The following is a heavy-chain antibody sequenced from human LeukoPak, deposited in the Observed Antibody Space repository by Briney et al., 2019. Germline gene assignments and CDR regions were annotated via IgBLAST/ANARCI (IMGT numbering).Heavy chain of an antibody. V-gene: IGHV3-33*01. D-gene: IGHD4-17*01. J-gene: IGHJ4*02. CDR1: GFTFSSYG. Sequence: TGGSLRLSCAASGFTFSSYGMHWVRQAPGKGLEWVAVIWYDGSNKYYADSVKGRFTISRDNSKNTLYLQMNSLRAEDTAVYYCARDPYGDYPLATFDYWGQGTLVTVSS. CDR3: ARDPYGDYPLATFDY. CDR2: IWYDGSNK.